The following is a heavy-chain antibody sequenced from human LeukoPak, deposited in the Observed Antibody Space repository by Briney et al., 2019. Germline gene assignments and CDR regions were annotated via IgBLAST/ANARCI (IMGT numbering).Heavy chain of an antibody. CDR2: IWYDGSNK. D-gene: IGHD5-24*01. V-gene: IGHV3-33*06. CDR1: GFTFSSYG. Sequence: GRSLRLSCAASGFTFSSYGMHWVRQAPGKGLEWVAVIWYDGSNKYYADSVKGRFTISRDNSKNTLYLQMNSLRAEDTAVYYCAKDRGGYRDGYKYQFDYWGQGTLVSVSS. J-gene: IGHJ4*02. CDR3: AKDRGGYRDGYKYQFDY.